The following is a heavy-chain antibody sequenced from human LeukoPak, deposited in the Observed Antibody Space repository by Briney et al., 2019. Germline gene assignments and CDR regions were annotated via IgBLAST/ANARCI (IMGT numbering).Heavy chain of an antibody. J-gene: IGHJ3*01. D-gene: IGHD2/OR15-2a*01. V-gene: IGHV3-30*04. CDR2: ISYDGKNK. CDR1: GFTFSKYS. Sequence: PGRSLRLSCAASGFTFSKYSIHWVRQAPGKGLEWVAVISYDGKNKYYADSVKGRFTVSRDNSKNMLSLQMSSLRAEDTAIYYCLRGPHHDACEYYRAFDVWGQGTMVTVSS. CDR3: LRGPHHDACEYYRAFDV.